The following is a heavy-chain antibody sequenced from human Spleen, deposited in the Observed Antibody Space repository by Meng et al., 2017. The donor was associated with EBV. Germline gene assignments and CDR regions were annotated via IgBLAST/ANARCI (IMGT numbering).Heavy chain of an antibody. D-gene: IGHD6-25*01. CDR2: TNEDGRTT. CDR1: GFSFSRYW. Sequence: VQLRGSGAALVRTGGSLRRSCVASGFSFSRYWMHWFRQAPGKGLVWVSRTNEDGRTTDYADSVKGRFTISRDNTKNILYLQMDSLRAEDTALYFCSRDLAGSDDDWGQGTLVTVSS. J-gene: IGHJ4*02. V-gene: IGHV3-74*01. CDR3: SRDLAGSDDD.